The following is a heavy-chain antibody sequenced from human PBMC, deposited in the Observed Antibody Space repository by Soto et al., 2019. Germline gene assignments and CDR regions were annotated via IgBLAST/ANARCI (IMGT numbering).Heavy chain of an antibody. J-gene: IGHJ6*03. CDR1: GYSFTSDW. V-gene: IGHV5-51*01. Sequence: GESLKVSCKGSGYSFTSDWIGWVRQIPGKGLEWMGIIYPGDSDTRYSPSFQGQVTISADKSISTAYLQWSSLKASDTAMYYCARHGEEGGYSVYDLYYSDMDAWGKGTTLTVS. CDR3: ARHGEEGGYSVYDLYYSDMDA. CDR2: IYPGDSDT. D-gene: IGHD5-12*01.